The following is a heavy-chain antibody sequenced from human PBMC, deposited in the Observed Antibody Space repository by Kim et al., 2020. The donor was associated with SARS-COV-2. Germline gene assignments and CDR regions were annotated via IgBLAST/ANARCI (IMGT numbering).Heavy chain of an antibody. CDR2: ISSGSSDT. D-gene: IGHD3-22*01. CDR3: ARTIFGPSGDYYYTINE. CDR1: GLPFRSWD. Sequence: GGSLRLSCVASGLPFRSWDMIWVRQAPGKGLEWISQISSGSSDTYYADSVKGRFTVSRDDAKNSLFLQMNGLRDEDTAVYYCARTIFGPSGDYYYTINEWGQGTLVTASS. J-gene: IGHJ4*02. V-gene: IGHV3-48*02.